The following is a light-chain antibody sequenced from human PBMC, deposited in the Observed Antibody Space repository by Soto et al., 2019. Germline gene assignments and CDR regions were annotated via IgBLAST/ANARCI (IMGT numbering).Light chain of an antibody. CDR1: QTVSSIY. CDR3: QQYHSSLWT. Sequence: EIVLTQSPGTLSLSPGERATLSCRASQTVSSIYLAWYQQKPGQAPRLLIYNGSNRATGIPDRFSGSGSGTAFTLTISRLEPEDFAVYYCQQYHSSLWTFGQGTKVDIK. J-gene: IGKJ1*01. V-gene: IGKV3-20*01. CDR2: NGS.